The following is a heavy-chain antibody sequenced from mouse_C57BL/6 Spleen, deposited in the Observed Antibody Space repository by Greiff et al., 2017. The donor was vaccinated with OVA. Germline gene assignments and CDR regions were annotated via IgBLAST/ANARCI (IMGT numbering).Heavy chain of an antibody. CDR3: ARRNDYDDYYAMDY. Sequence: QVQLQQSGPELVKPGASVKISCKASGYTFTSYWMHWVKQRPGQGLEWIGEIDPSDSYTNYNQKFKGKSTLTVDKSSSTAYMQLSSLTSEDSAVYYCARRNDYDDYYAMDYWGQGTSVTVSS. J-gene: IGHJ4*01. V-gene: IGHV1-69*01. CDR1: GYTFTSYW. D-gene: IGHD2-4*01. CDR2: IDPSDSYT.